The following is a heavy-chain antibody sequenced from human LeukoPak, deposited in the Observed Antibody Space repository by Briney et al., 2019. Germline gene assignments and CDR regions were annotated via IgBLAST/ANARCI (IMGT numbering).Heavy chain of an antibody. CDR3: ARPTQSNKLGFAF. CDR2: IRSKAYGGTT. Sequence: PGRSLRLSCTASGFTFGDYAMSWFRQAPGKGLEWVGFIRSKAYGGTTEYAASVKGRFTISRDDSKSIAYLQMNSLTTEDTALYYCARPTQSNKLGFAFWGQGTLVSVSS. D-gene: IGHD7-27*01. V-gene: IGHV3-49*03. J-gene: IGHJ4*02. CDR1: GFTFGDYA.